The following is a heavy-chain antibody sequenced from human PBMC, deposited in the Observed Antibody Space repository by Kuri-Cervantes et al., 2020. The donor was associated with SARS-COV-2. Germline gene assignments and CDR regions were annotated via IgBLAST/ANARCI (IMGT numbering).Heavy chain of an antibody. V-gene: IGHV4-30-2*01. CDR1: GFTFSSYG. Sequence: SCAASGFTFSSYGMHWVRQPPGKGLEWIGYIYHSGSTYYNPSLKSRVTISVDRSKNQFSLKLSSVTAADTAVYYCARTGWFGENYYGMDVWGQGTTVTVSS. CDR2: IYHSGST. J-gene: IGHJ6*02. D-gene: IGHD3-10*01. CDR3: ARTGWFGENYYGMDV.